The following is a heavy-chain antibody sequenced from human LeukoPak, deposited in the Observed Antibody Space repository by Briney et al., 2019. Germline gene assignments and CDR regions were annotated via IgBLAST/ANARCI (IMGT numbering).Heavy chain of an antibody. D-gene: IGHD3-3*01. CDR1: GFTFSSYS. Sequence: GGSLRLSCAASGFTFSSYSMNWVRQAPGKGLEWVSSISSSSSYIYYADSVKGRFTISRDNAKNSLYLQMNSLRDEDTAVYYCAREGPQRPRFLEWFNCFDYWGQGTLVTVSS. J-gene: IGHJ4*02. CDR3: AREGPQRPRFLEWFNCFDY. V-gene: IGHV3-21*01. CDR2: ISSSSSYI.